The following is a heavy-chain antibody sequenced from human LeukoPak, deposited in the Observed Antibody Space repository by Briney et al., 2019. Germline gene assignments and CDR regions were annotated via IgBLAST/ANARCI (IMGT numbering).Heavy chain of an antibody. CDR1: GFTFSSYS. CDR2: ISSSSSYI. CDR3: ARVVGYYDSSGYYYVYFDY. V-gene: IGHV3-21*01. Sequence: GGSLRLSCAASGFTFSSYSMNWVRQAPGKGLEWASSISSSSSYIYYADSVKGRFTISRDNAKNSLYLQMNSLRAEDTAVYYCARVVGYYDSSGYYYVYFDYWGQGTLVTVSS. D-gene: IGHD3-22*01. J-gene: IGHJ4*02.